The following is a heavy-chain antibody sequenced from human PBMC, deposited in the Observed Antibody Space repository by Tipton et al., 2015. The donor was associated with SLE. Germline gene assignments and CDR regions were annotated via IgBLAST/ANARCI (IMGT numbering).Heavy chain of an antibody. CDR1: GYSISSDYY. J-gene: IGHJ4*02. CDR3: ARHMRYNWNYFDN. V-gene: IGHV4-38-2*02. CDR2: IYHSGST. D-gene: IGHD1-20*01. Sequence: TLSLTCTVSGYSISSDYYWGWIRQPPGKGLEWIGSIYHSGSTHYNPSLKSRVSISVDTSKNQFSLKLSSVTAADTAVYYCARHMRYNWNYFDNWGQGSLVIVSS.